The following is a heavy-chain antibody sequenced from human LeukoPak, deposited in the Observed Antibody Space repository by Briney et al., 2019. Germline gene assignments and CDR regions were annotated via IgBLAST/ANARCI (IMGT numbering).Heavy chain of an antibody. CDR3: ARTTYDSSGYGYYYMDV. CDR1: GDSISSYY. Sequence: SETLSLTCTVSGDSISSYYWSWIRQPPGKGLEWIGYIYTSGSTNYNPSLKSRVTISVDTSKSQFSLKLSSVTAADTAVYYCARTTYDSSGYGYYYMDVWGKGTTVTVSS. CDR2: IYTSGST. V-gene: IGHV4-4*09. D-gene: IGHD3-22*01. J-gene: IGHJ6*03.